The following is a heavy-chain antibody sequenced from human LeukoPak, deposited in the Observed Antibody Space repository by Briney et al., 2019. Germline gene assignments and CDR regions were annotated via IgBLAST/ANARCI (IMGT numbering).Heavy chain of an antibody. CDR2: INPNSGGT. J-gene: IGHJ6*03. CDR3: ARAHILRFLEWPYYYYYMDV. D-gene: IGHD3-3*01. Sequence: GASVKVSCKASGYTFTGYYMHWVRQAPGQGLEWMGWINPNSGGTDYAQKFQGRVTITRDTSISTAYMELSRLRSDDTAVYYCARAHILRFLEWPYYYYYMDVWGKGTTVTVSS. CDR1: GYTFTGYY. V-gene: IGHV1-2*02.